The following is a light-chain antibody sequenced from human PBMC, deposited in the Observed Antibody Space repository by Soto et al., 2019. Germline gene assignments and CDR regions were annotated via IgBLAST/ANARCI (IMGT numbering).Light chain of an antibody. J-gene: IGLJ1*01. CDR1: SSDIGGYKH. Sequence: QSALTQPASVSGSRGQSITISCTGTSSDIGGYKHVSWYQQHPGKAPKLMIYEVSNRPSGVSNRFSGSKSGNTASLTISGLQAEDEADYYCTSYTTSSTQVFGTGTKLTVL. CDR3: TSYTTSSTQV. CDR2: EVS. V-gene: IGLV2-14*01.